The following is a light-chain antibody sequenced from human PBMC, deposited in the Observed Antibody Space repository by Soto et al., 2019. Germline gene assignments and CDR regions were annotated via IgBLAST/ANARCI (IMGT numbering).Light chain of an antibody. J-gene: IGLJ1*01. CDR2: EVS. CDR3: SSYTSSSIDYV. Sequence: QSALTQPASVSGSPGQSITISCTGTSSDVGGYNYVSWYQQHPGKAPNLMIYEVSNRPSGVSNRFSGSKSGNTASLTISGLQAEDEADYYCSSYTSSSIDYVFGTGTKRTVL. V-gene: IGLV2-14*01. CDR1: SSDVGGYNY.